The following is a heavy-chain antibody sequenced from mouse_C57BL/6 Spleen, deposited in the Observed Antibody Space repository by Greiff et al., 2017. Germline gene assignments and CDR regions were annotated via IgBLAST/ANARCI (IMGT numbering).Heavy chain of an antibody. Sequence: DVKLVESGGDLVKPGGSLKLSCAASGFTFSSYGMSWVRQTPDKRLEWVATISSGGSYTYYPDSVKGRFTISRDNAKNTLYLQMSSLKSEDTAMYYCARGGGDYFDYWGQGTTLTVSS. CDR2: ISSGGSYT. J-gene: IGHJ2*01. CDR1: GFTFSSYG. CDR3: ARGGGDYFDY. V-gene: IGHV5-6*02.